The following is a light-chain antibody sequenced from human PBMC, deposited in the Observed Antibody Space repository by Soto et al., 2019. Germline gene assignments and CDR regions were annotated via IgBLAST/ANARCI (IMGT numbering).Light chain of an antibody. CDR3: QQRRSWPLT. CDR1: QDVRTY. J-gene: IGKJ4*01. Sequence: EXVLTQSPATLSLSPGERATLSCGASQDVRTYLGWYQHKPGQAPRLLIYDASNRATGIPARFSGSGPGTDFTLTISSLEPEDFAVYYCQQRRSWPLTFSGGTKVDIK. CDR2: DAS. V-gene: IGKV3-11*01.